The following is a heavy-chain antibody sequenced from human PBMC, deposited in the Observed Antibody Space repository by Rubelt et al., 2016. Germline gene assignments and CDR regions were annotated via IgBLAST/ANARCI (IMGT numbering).Heavy chain of an antibody. CDR1: GYTFTDYT. V-gene: IGHV1-3*01. CDR3: ARASSSWYLDGNFDY. CDR2: INVGNGDT. Sequence: QVQLVQSGAELKKPGAPVKVSCKASGYTFTDYTIHWVRQAPGQRLEWMGWINVGNGDTKYSQKSQGRVTITRDTSASTAYMELSSLTSEDTAVYYCARASSSWYLDGNFDYWGQGTLVTVSS. D-gene: IGHD6-13*01. J-gene: IGHJ4*02.